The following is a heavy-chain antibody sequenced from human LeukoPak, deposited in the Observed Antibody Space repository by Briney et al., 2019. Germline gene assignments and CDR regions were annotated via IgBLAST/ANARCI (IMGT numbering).Heavy chain of an antibody. D-gene: IGHD6-13*01. CDR3: ARDPSSST. V-gene: IGHV4-38-2*02. CDR2: IYHSGST. J-gene: IGHJ5*02. CDR1: GYSISSGYY. Sequence: SETLSLTCTVSGYSISSGYYWGWTRQPPGKGLEWIGSIYHSGSTYYNPSLKSRVTISVDTSKNQFSLKLSSVTAADTAVYYCARDPSSSTWGQGTLVTVSS.